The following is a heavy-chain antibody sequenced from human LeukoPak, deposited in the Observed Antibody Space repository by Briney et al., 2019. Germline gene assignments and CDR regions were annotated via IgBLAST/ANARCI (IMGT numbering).Heavy chain of an antibody. Sequence: GRSLRLSCVTSGFTFSNFGMYWVRQTPGKGLEWVAVIWFDGSNDDYADSVKGRFTISRDNSKNTLFLEMNSLRAEDTAVYYCARDPSSRAAAGRGDYWAREPWSPSPQ. CDR2: IWFDGSND. CDR3: ARDPSSRAAAGRGDY. CDR1: GFTFSNFG. V-gene: IGHV3-33*01. D-gene: IGHD6-13*01. J-gene: IGHJ4*02.